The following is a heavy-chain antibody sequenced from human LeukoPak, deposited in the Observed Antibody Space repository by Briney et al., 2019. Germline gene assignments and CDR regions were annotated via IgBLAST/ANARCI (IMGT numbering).Heavy chain of an antibody. CDR2: ISWHGVTT. D-gene: IGHD3-3*01. V-gene: IGHV3-43*01. Sequence: GGSLRLSCAASGFTFEDFTMHWVRQVPRKGLEWVSLISWHGVTTYYADSVKGRFTISRDNSKNSLYLQLNSLRAEDSALYYCAKERSASFDYWGQGTLVTVAS. CDR1: GFTFEDFT. CDR3: AKERSASFDY. J-gene: IGHJ4*02.